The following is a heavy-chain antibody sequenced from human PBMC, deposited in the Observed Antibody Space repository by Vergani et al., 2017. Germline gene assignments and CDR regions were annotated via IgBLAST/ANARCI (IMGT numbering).Heavy chain of an antibody. Sequence: EVQLVEPGGGLVQPGGSLRLSCAASGFTFSSYWMSWVRQAPGQGLEWVANIKQDGSEKYYVASVKGRFTTDRDNDKNSLYLQMNSLRAEDTAVYYWAGDQPGVWSGYYFKNWFDPWGQGTLVTVSS. CDR2: IKQDGSEK. CDR3: AGDQPGVWSGYYFKNWFDP. D-gene: IGHD3-3*01. CDR1: GFTFSSYW. V-gene: IGHV3-7*01. J-gene: IGHJ5*02.